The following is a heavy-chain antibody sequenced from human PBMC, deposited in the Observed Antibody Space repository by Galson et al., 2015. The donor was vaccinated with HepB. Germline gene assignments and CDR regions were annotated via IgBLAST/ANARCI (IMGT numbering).Heavy chain of an antibody. CDR1: GGTFSSYT. J-gene: IGHJ3*02. D-gene: IGHD3-10*01. V-gene: IGHV1-69*02. CDR2: IIPILGIA. Sequence: SVKVSCKASGGTFSSYTISWVRQAPGQGLEWMGRIIPILGIANYAQKFQGRVTITADKSTSTAYMELSSLRSEDTAVYYCARVRRGGNDALDIWGQGTMVTVSS. CDR3: ARVRRGGNDALDI.